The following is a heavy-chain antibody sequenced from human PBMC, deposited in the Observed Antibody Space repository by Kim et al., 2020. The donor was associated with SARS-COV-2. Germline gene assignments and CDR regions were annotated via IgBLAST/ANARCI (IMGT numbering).Heavy chain of an antibody. CDR3: ARAGSGIAAADY. D-gene: IGHD6-13*01. V-gene: IGHV4-59*01. J-gene: IGHJ4*02. Sequence: NYNTSLKSRVTISVDTSKNQFSLKLGSVTAVDTAVYYCARAGSGIAAADYWGQGTLVTVSS.